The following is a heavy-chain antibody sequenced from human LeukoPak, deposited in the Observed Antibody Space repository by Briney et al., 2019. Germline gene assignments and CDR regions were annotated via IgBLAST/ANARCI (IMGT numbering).Heavy chain of an antibody. CDR3: AKGGGGSYLRFDY. D-gene: IGHD1-26*01. Sequence: GGSLRLSCAASGITFRSYGMHWVRQAPGKGLEWVAFIWYDGSNKYYADSVKGRFSISRDNSKNTLYLQMNSLRPEDTAVFYCAKGGGGSYLRFDYWGQGTLVTVSS. CDR2: IWYDGSNK. CDR1: GITFRSYG. J-gene: IGHJ4*02. V-gene: IGHV3-30*02.